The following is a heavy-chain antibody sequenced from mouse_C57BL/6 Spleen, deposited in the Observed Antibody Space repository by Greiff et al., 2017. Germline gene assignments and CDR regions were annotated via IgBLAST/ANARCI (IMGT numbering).Heavy chain of an antibody. CDR3: ARDGTTVVATGDY. V-gene: IGHV1-26*01. J-gene: IGHJ2*01. Sequence: EVQLQQSGPELVKPGASVKISCKASGYTFTDYYMNWVKQSHGKSLEWIGDINPNNGGTSYNQKFKGKATLTVDKSSSTAYMELRSLTSEDSAVYYCARDGTTVVATGDYWGQGTTLTVSS. D-gene: IGHD1-1*01. CDR1: GYTFTDYY. CDR2: INPNNGGT.